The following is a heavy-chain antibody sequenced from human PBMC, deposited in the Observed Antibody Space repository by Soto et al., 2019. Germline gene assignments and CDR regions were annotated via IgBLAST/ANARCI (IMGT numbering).Heavy chain of an antibody. D-gene: IGHD1-1*01. Sequence: QVQLQESGPGLVKPSQTLSLTCTVSGGSISSGDYYWSWIRQPPGKGLAWIGYIYYSGSTYYNPSLKSRVTISVDTSKNQFALTLSSVTAADTAVYYCARVRGGLERQGGTCWFDPWGQGTLVTVSS. V-gene: IGHV4-30-4*01. CDR2: IYYSGST. CDR1: GGSISSGDYY. J-gene: IGHJ5*02. CDR3: ARVRGGLERQGGTCWFDP.